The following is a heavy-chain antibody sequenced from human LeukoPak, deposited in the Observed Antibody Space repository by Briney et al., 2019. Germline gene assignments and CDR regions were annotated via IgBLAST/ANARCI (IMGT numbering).Heavy chain of an antibody. CDR1: GYTFTGYY. Sequence: ASVKVSCKASGYTFTGYYMHWVRQAPGQGLEWMGWINPNSGNTHYAQKFQDRVTMTRDTSISTAYMELNSLRSDDTAVYYCAREGAAAEDVNWFDPWGQGTLVTASS. CDR2: INPNSGNT. V-gene: IGHV1-2*02. D-gene: IGHD6-25*01. J-gene: IGHJ5*02. CDR3: AREGAAAEDVNWFDP.